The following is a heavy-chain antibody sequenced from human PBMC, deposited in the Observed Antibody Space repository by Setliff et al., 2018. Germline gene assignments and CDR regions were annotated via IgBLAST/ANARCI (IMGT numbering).Heavy chain of an antibody. D-gene: IGHD2-2*01. CDR1: GGTFSSYA. CDR3: ARAAAAAYYYYYMDV. CDR2: IIPIFGTA. V-gene: IGHV1-69*13. Sequence: VKVSCQASGGTFSSYAISWVRQAPGQGLEWMGGIIPIFGTANYAQKFQGRVTITADESTSTAYMELSSLRSEDTAVYYCARAAAAAYYYYYMDVWGKGTTVTVSS. J-gene: IGHJ6*03.